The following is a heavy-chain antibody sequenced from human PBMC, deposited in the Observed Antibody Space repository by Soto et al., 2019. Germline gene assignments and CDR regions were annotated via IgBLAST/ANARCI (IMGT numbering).Heavy chain of an antibody. J-gene: IGHJ6*02. CDR2: IYYSGST. D-gene: IGHD2-2*01. CDR3: ARSTTWSYYYYGMDV. Sequence: SETLSLTCTVSGGSISSSSYYWGWIRQPPGKGLEWIGSIYYSGSTYYNPSLKSRVTISVDTSKNQFSLKLSSVTAADTAVYYCARSTTWSYYYYGMDVWGQGTTVTVSS. CDR1: GGSISSSSYY. V-gene: IGHV4-39*01.